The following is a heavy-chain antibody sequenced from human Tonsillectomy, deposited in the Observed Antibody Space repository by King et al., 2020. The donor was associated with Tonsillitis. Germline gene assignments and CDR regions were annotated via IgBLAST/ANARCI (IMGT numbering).Heavy chain of an antibody. Sequence: QLQESGPGLVKPSETLSLTCTVSSGSISSSSYYWGWIRQPPGKGLEWIGRIYYSGSTYYNSSLKSRVTILINTSKNHFSLKLRSVTAADTAVYYCARPAPLGGSGYYDAFDIWGQGTMVTVSS. CDR2: IYYSGST. CDR3: ARPAPLGGSGYYDAFDI. J-gene: IGHJ3*02. CDR1: SGSISSSSYY. V-gene: IGHV4-39*07. D-gene: IGHD3-22*01.